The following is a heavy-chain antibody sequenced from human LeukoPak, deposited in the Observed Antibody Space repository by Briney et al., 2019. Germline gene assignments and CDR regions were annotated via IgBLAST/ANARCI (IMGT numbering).Heavy chain of an antibody. CDR1: GYTFTNFA. V-gene: IGHV1-3*01. D-gene: IGHD2-21*02. CDR3: ARNTETAIPLPYYFDY. J-gene: IGHJ4*02. Sequence: GASVKVSCKASGYTFTNFAIHWGRLAPGQSLEWMGWINADNGNTKYFQKFQGRVTFSRDTSANIAYMELSSLGSEDTAVYYCARNTETAIPLPYYFDYWGQGTLVTVSS. CDR2: INADNGNT.